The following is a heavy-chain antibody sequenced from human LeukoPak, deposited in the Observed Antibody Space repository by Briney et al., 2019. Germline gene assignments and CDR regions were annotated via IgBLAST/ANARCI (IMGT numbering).Heavy chain of an antibody. V-gene: IGHV1-3*03. CDR2: INAGNGNT. Sequence: GASVKVSCKASGYTFTSYAMHWVRQAPGQRLEWMGWINAGNGNTKSSQEFQGRVTITRDTSASTAYMELSSLRSEDMGVYYCARGGASYYYYYMDVWGKGTTVTVSS. J-gene: IGHJ6*03. CDR1: GYTFTSYA. D-gene: IGHD4/OR15-4a*01. CDR3: ARGGASYYYYYMDV.